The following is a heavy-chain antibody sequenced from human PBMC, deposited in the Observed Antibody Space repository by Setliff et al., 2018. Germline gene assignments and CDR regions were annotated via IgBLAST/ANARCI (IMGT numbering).Heavy chain of an antibody. CDR1: GYTFTSYG. V-gene: IGHV1-18*01. CDR3: VRAPPTVVIPAGRAFFDP. J-gene: IGHJ5*02. D-gene: IGHD2-2*01. CDR2: ISAYNGNI. Sequence: ASVKVSCKASGYTFTSYGVRLVRQAPGQGLEWMGWISAYNGNINYAQKFQGRVTMTTDTYTSTANMELRSLRSDDTAVYYCVRAPPTVVIPAGRAFFDPWGQGTRVTAAS.